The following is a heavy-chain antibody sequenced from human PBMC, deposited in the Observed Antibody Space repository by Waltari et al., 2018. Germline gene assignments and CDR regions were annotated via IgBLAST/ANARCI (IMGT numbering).Heavy chain of an antibody. CDR3: ARASTYYYDSSGYDFDY. D-gene: IGHD3-22*01. V-gene: IGHV1-69*12. Sequence: QVQLVQSGAEVKKPGSSVKVSCKASGGTFSSYAISWVRPATGQGLEWMGGIIPIFGTTNYAQKFQGRVTITADESTSTAYMELSSLRSEDTAVYYCARASTYYYDSSGYDFDYWGQGTLVTVSS. J-gene: IGHJ4*02. CDR1: GGTFSSYA. CDR2: IIPIFGTT.